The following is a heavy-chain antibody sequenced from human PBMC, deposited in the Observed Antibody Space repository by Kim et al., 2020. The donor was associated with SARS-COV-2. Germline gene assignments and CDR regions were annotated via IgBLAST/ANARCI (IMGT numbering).Heavy chain of an antibody. J-gene: IGHJ4*02. CDR1: GGTFSSYA. CDR2: IIPIFGTA. V-gene: IGHV1-69*13. D-gene: IGHD5-18*01. Sequence: SVKVSCKASGGTFSSYAINWVRQAPGQGLEWMGGIIPIFGTANYAQKFQGRVTITADESTSTAYMELSSLRSEDTAVYYCARPEGTYSYGYFGLDFDYWGQGTLVTVSS. CDR3: ARPEGTYSYGYFGLDFDY.